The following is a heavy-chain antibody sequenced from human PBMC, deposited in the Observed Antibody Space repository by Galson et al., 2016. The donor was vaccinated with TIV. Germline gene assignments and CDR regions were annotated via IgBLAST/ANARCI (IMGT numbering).Heavy chain of an antibody. V-gene: IGHV3-23*01. D-gene: IGHD3-10*01. CDR3: AKDASSQVHDSGSFDS. CDR2: ISGTGGST. CDR1: GFTFNTFA. Sequence: LRLSCAASGFTFNTFAMSWVRQAPGKGLEWVSSISGTGGSTYYADSVKGRFTNSRHYSKNTVYLQMNSLRPDDTAVYYCAKDASSQVHDSGSFDSWGQGTLVTVSS. J-gene: IGHJ4*02.